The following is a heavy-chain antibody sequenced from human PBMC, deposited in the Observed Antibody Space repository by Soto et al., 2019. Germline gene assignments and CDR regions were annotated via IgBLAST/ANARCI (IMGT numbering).Heavy chain of an antibody. CDR3: AKDTLELRYFDWLLGYFDY. CDR2: ISGSGGST. J-gene: IGHJ4*02. CDR1: GFTFSSYA. D-gene: IGHD3-9*01. Sequence: GGSLRLSCAASGFTFSSYAMSWVRQALGKGLEWVSAISGSGGSTYYADSVKGRFTISRDNSKNTLYLQMNSLRAEDTAVYYCAKDTLELRYFDWLLGYFDYWGQGTLVTVSS. V-gene: IGHV3-23*01.